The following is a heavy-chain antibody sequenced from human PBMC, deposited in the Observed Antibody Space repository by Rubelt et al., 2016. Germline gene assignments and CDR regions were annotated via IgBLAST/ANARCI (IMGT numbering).Heavy chain of an antibody. J-gene: IGHJ5*02. Sequence: EVQLVQSGAEVKKPGESLRISCKGSGYSFTSYWTSWVRQMPGKGLEWMGRVDPSAPYTNHTPSFPGDGTISANKSTRTAYLQWSSLKAADAAMYYCGGIPGVGSSEINWFDPWGQGTLVTVSS. D-gene: IGHD3-10*01. CDR1: GYSFTSYW. CDR2: VDPSAPYT. V-gene: IGHV5-10-1*03. CDR3: GGIPGVGSSEINWFDP.